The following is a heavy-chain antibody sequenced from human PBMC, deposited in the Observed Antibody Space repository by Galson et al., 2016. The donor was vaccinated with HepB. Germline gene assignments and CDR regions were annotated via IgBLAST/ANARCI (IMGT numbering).Heavy chain of an antibody. CDR3: ATDLSRITRAGKYYYGLDV. Sequence: SVKVSCKVSGYTLPELAIHWVRQAPGKGLEWMGGFNPEDGERISAQRFQGRLTMTEDSSTDTAFMDLSGLGSDDTAVYFCATDLSRITRAGKYYYGLDVWGKGTAVTVSP. CDR2: FNPEDGER. CDR1: GYTLPELA. V-gene: IGHV1-24*01. J-gene: IGHJ6*04. D-gene: IGHD1-14*01.